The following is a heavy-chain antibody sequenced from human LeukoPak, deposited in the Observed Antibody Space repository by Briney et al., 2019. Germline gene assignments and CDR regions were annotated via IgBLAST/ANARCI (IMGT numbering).Heavy chain of an antibody. Sequence: GGSLRLSCAASGFTFSSYAMSWVRQAPGKGLEWVSGISGSGGSTYYADSVKGRFTISRDNSKNTLYLQMNSLRADDTAVYYCARRAVERRYYYYYMDVWGKGTTVTVSS. J-gene: IGHJ6*03. CDR1: GFTFSSYA. D-gene: IGHD1-1*01. V-gene: IGHV3-23*01. CDR3: ARRAVERRYYYYYMDV. CDR2: ISGSGGST.